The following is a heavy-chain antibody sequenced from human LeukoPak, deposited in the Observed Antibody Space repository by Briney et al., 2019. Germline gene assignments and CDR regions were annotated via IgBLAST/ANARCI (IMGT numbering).Heavy chain of an antibody. V-gene: IGHV4-59*12. CDR1: GGSISSYS. Sequence: SETLSLTCTVSGGSISSYSWSWIRQPPGKGLEWIGYIYHSGSTYYNPSLKSRVTISVDRSKNQFSLKLSSVTAADTAVYYCARGHYSGSYSVSWFDPWGQGTLVTVSS. CDR2: IYHSGST. CDR3: ARGHYSGSYSVSWFDP. J-gene: IGHJ5*02. D-gene: IGHD1-26*01.